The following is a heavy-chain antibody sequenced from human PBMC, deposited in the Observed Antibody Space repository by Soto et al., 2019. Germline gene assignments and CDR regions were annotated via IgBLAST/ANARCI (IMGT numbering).Heavy chain of an antibody. CDR2: IFYSGST. CDR3: XXXXXXRQIYHYGMDV. J-gene: IGHJ6*02. CDR1: GDSVSSSYYY. V-gene: IGHV4-39*01. Sequence: QVQLQESGPGLVKPSEALSLTCTVSGDSVSSSYYYWGWIRQPPGKGLEWIGSIFYSGSTDYNPSLKSRVTISVDTSKNQFXXXXXXXTXAXXXXXXXXXXXXXRQIYHYGMDVWGPGTTVTVSS.